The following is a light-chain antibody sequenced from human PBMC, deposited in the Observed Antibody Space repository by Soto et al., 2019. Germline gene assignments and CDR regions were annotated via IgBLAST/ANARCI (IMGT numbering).Light chain of an antibody. CDR2: GAS. Sequence: EIVLTQSPGTLSVSPGERATLSCRASQSISSNYLAWYQQKPGQAPSLLIDGASSRATGIPDRVSGSGSGTDFTLTISRLEPEDSAIYYCQQYGSWTFGQGTKVEIK. J-gene: IGKJ1*01. CDR3: QQYGSWT. CDR1: QSISSNY. V-gene: IGKV3-20*01.